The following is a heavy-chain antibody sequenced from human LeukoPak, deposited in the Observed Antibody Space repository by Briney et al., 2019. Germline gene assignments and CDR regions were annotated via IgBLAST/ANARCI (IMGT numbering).Heavy chain of an antibody. CDR1: GLTFSIYE. CDR2: IISRGGHI. J-gene: IGHJ6*03. Sequence: GGSLRLSCAASGLTFSIYEMKWAPQAPGKGLEWVSYIISRGGHIYYADSVKGRFTISRDNARNSLYPQMNSLSAEDKAVYYWARQYYGIFAGYYNVAYYYYMDVWGKGTTVTISS. CDR3: ARQYYGIFAGYYNVAYYYYMDV. V-gene: IGHV3-48*03. D-gene: IGHD3-9*01.